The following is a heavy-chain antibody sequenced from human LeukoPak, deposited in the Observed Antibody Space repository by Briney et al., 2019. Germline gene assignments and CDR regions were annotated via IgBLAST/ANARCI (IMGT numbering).Heavy chain of an antibody. J-gene: IGHJ6*02. V-gene: IGHV4-34*01. CDR3: ARASGSYYDPVDYYYGMDV. Sequence: SETLSLTCAVYGGSFSGYYWSWIRQPPGKGLEWIGEINHSGSTNYNPSLKSRVTISVDTSKNQFSLKLSSVTAADTAVYYCARASGSYYDPVDYYYGMDVWGQGTTVTVSS. CDR2: INHSGST. D-gene: IGHD1-26*01. CDR1: GGSFSGYY.